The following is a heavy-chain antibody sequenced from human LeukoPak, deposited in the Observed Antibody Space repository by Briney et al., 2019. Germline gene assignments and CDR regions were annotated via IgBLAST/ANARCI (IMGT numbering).Heavy chain of an antibody. V-gene: IGHV4-39*01. J-gene: IGHJ4*02. CDR2: IYYSGSS. D-gene: IGHD5-18*01. CDR3: ARLYSYGSNFDY. Sequence: SETLSLTCTVSGGSISSSSYYWGWIRQPPGKGLEWIGSIYYSGSSYYNPSLKSRVTISVHTSKNQFSLKLSSVTAADMAVYYCARLYSYGSNFDYWGQGTLVTVSS. CDR1: GGSISSSSYY.